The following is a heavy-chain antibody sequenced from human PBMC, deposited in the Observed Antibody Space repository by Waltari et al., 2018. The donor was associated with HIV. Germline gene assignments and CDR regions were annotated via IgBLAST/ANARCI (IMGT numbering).Heavy chain of an antibody. D-gene: IGHD2-2*01. J-gene: IGHJ4*02. Sequence: QVQLVESGGGVVQPGRSLRLSCAASGFTFSNYAMHWVRQAPGKGMEWVAVISYDGRNKYYADSVKGRFTISSDNSKNTLYLQMNSLRAEDTAVYYCARDPQYCSSTSCSYYFDYWGQGTLVTVSS. CDR2: ISYDGRNK. CDR3: ARDPQYCSSTSCSYYFDY. V-gene: IGHV3-30*04. CDR1: GFTFSNYA.